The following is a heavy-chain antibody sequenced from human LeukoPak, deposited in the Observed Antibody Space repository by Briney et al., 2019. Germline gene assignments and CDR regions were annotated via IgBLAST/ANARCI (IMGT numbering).Heavy chain of an antibody. V-gene: IGHV3-7*02. CDR3: AGGEATTTGDFDY. J-gene: IGHJ4*02. D-gene: IGHD4-17*01. CDR1: GFTFSSYW. Sequence: PGGSLRLSCAASGFTFSSYWMSWVRQAPGKGLEWVANIKEDGSEKYYVDSVKGRFTISRDNAKNSLYLQMNSLRAEDTAVYYCAGGEATTTGDFDYWGQGTLVTVSS. CDR2: IKEDGSEK.